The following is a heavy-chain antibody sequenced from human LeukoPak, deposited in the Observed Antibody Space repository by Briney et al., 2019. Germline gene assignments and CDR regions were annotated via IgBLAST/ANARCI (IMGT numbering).Heavy chain of an antibody. CDR1: GYTLTELS. CDR3: ATSYLVVRGVIRLDY. D-gene: IGHD3-10*01. CDR2: FDPEDGET. V-gene: IGHV1-24*01. J-gene: IGHJ4*02. Sequence: ASVKVSCKVSGYTLTELSMHWVRQAPGKGLEWMGGFDPEDGETIYAQKFQGRVTMTEDTSTDTAYMELSSLRSEDTAVYYCATSYLVVRGVIRLDYWGQGTLVTVSS.